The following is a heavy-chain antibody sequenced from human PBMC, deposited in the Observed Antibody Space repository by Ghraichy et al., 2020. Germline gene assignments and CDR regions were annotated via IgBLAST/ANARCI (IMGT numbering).Heavy chain of an antibody. CDR2: ISGNGVST. Sequence: GGSLTLSCAASGFTFSSYAMNWVRQAPGKGLDWVSGISGNGVSTYYADSVRGRFTISRDQLKNTLYLQMNSLRAEDTAVYYCVKEPRGTLVGTISGWGQGAQVTVSS. J-gene: IGHJ4*02. CDR3: VKEPRGTLVGTISG. D-gene: IGHD1-26*01. CDR1: GFTFSSYA. V-gene: IGHV3-23*01.